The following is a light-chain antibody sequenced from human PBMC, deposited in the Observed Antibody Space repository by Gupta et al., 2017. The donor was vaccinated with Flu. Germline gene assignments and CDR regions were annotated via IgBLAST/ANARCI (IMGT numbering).Light chain of an antibody. Sequence: DIQLTQSPSSVSASVGDRVTITCRTSQIIAAWINWYQQEPGKAPKILIHAASTKASGVPSRFSGGGSGTEYTLTISGLQPEDSGTYYCQRANTVPLAFGGGTKVEVK. CDR2: AAS. V-gene: IGKV1-12*01. J-gene: IGKJ4*01. CDR1: QIIAAW. CDR3: QRANTVPLA.